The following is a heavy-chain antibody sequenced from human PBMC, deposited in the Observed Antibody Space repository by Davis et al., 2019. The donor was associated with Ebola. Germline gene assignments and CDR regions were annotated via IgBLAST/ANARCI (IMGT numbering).Heavy chain of an antibody. D-gene: IGHD2-2*01. Sequence: GESLKISCAASGFTFSSYAMSWVRQAPGKGLEWVSAISGSGGSTYYADSVKGRFTISRDNSKNTLYLQMNSLRAEDTAVYYCARVLGDIVVVSAAYDYWGQGTLVTVSS. V-gene: IGHV3-23*01. CDR2: ISGSGGST. J-gene: IGHJ4*02. CDR3: ARVLGDIVVVSAAYDY. CDR1: GFTFSSYA.